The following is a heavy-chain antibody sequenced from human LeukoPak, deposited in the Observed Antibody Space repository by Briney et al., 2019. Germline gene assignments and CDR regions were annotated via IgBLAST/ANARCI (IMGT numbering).Heavy chain of an antibody. CDR3: ARDSGDYGDYDWVDAFDI. V-gene: IGHV3-21*01. CDR2: ISSSSSYI. D-gene: IGHD4-17*01. J-gene: IGHJ3*02. Sequence: PGGSLRLSCAASGFTFSSYSMNWVRQAPGKGLEWVSSISSSSSYIYYADSVKGRSTISRDNAKNSLYLQMNSLRAEDTAVYYCARDSGDYGDYDWVDAFDIWGQGTMVTVSS. CDR1: GFTFSSYS.